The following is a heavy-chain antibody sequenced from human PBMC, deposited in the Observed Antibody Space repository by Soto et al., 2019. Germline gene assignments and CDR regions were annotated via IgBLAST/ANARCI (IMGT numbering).Heavy chain of an antibody. Sequence: EVQLVQSGGGLVQPGGSLKLSCAAFGLTFSGSAVHWVRQASGKGREWVGRMRTKANSYATTYAESGKGRFTISRDDSKNMVYLQMNSLKSEDTAVYFCTSGRRDVWGQGTTVTVSS. CDR1: GLTFSGSA. D-gene: IGHD3-10*01. CDR2: MRTKANSYAT. J-gene: IGHJ6*02. CDR3: TSGRRDV. V-gene: IGHV3-73*02.